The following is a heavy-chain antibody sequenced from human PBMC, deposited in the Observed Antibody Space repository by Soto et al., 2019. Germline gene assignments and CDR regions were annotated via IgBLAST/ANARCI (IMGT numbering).Heavy chain of an antibody. CDR2: INPNSGGT. V-gene: IGHV1-2*02. CDR3: ARDLWYSSSWPYYYYCMDV. D-gene: IGHD6-13*01. J-gene: IGHJ6*02. CDR1: GYTFTGYY. Sequence: GASVKVSCKASGYTFTGYYMHWVRQAPGQGLEWMGWINPNSGGTNYAQKFQGRVTMTRDTSISTAYMELSRLRSDDTAVYYCARDLWYSSSWPYYYYCMDVWGQGTTVTVSS.